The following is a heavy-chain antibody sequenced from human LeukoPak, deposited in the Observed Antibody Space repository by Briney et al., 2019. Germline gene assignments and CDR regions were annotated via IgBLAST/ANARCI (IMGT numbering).Heavy chain of an antibody. CDR3: ARGGQQLATEYYYYYGMDV. CDR1: GFTFSSYE. V-gene: IGHV3-48*03. CDR2: ISSSGSTI. Sequence: GGSLRLSCAASGFTFSSYEMNWVRQAPGKGLEWVSYISSSGSTIYYADSVKGRFTISRDNSKNTLYLQMNSLRAEDTAVYYCARGGQQLATEYYYYYGMDVWGQGTTVTVSS. D-gene: IGHD6-13*01. J-gene: IGHJ6*02.